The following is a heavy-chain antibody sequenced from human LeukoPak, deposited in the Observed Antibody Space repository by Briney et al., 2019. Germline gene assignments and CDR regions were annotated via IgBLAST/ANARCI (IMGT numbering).Heavy chain of an antibody. CDR1: EYTFTSYA. CDR2: INTNTGNP. Sequence: ASVKVSCKASEYTFTSYAMNWVRQAPGQGLEWMGWINTNTGNPTYAQGFTGRFVFSLDTSGSTAYLQISSLKAEDTAVCYCARRSTSWTPYGMDVWGQGTTVTVSS. D-gene: IGHD2-2*01. J-gene: IGHJ6*02. CDR3: ARRSTSWTPYGMDV. V-gene: IGHV7-4-1*02.